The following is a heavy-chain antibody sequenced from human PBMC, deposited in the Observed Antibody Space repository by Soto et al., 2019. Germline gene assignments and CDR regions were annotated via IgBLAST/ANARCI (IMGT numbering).Heavy chain of an antibody. J-gene: IGHJ4*02. CDR1: GFTFSSYG. Sequence: QVQLVESGGGVVQPGRSLRLSCAASGFTFSSYGMHWVRQAPGKGLEWVAVIWYDGSNKYYADSVKGRFTISRDNSKNTLYLQMNSLRAEDTAVYYCAREYCSGGRCYPLGYWGQGTLVTVSS. CDR3: AREYCSGGRCYPLGY. V-gene: IGHV3-33*01. CDR2: IWYDGSNK. D-gene: IGHD2-15*01.